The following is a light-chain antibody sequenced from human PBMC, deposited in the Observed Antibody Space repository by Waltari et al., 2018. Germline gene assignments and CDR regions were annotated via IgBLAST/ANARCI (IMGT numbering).Light chain of an antibody. J-gene: IGKJ1*01. CDR3: QQYDRYSAWT. Sequence: DIQMTQSPSTLSASVGDRVTITCWASQSVTRYLAWYQQKPGKAPKVLIWDVSSLERGVPSRFSGSGSGTEFTLTISSLQPDDFATYYCQQYDRYSAWTFGQGTKVEIK. CDR1: QSVTRY. CDR2: DVS. V-gene: IGKV1-5*01.